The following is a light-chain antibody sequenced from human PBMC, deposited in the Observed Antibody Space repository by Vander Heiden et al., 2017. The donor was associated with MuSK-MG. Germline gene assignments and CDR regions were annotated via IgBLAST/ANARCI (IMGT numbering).Light chain of an antibody. CDR1: SSDVGGYNY. J-gene: IGLJ2*01. V-gene: IGLV2-14*01. Sequence: SPLTQPASVSGSPRQSLTISCTRTSSDVGGYNYFSCYQQHPGNAPKVMIYDVSNRPSGVSNRFSGSKSGNTASLTISGLQAEDEAYYYCSSYTSSSTVIFGGGTKLTVL. CDR2: DVS. CDR3: SSYTSSSTVI.